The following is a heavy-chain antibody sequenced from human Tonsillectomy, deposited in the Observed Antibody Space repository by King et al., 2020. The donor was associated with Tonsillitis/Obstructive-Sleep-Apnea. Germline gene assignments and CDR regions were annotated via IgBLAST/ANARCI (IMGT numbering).Heavy chain of an antibody. D-gene: IGHD5-18*01. J-gene: IGHJ6*03. CDR3: ARNVDTAMSRDYYYYMDV. Sequence: VQLKQWGAGLLKPSETLSLTCAVYGGSFSGYYWSWIRQPPGKGLEWIGEINHSGSTNYNPSLKSRVTISVDTSKNQFSLKLSSVTAADTAVYYCARNVDTAMSRDYYYYMDVWGKGTTVTVSS. CDR2: INHSGST. CDR1: GGSFSGYY. V-gene: IGHV4-34*01.